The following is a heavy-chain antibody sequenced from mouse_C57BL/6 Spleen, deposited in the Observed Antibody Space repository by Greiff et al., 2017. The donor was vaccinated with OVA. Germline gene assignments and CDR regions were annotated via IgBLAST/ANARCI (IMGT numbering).Heavy chain of an antibody. CDR1: GYAFTNYL. CDR3: ARGFPDWYFDV. V-gene: IGHV1-54*01. Sequence: VQLQQSGAELVRPGTSVKVSCKASGYAFTNYLIEWVKQRPGQGLEWIGVINPGSGGTNYKEKFKGKATLTADKSSSTAYMQLSSLTSEDSAVYFCARGFPDWYFDVWGTGTTVTVSS. J-gene: IGHJ1*03. CDR2: INPGSGGT.